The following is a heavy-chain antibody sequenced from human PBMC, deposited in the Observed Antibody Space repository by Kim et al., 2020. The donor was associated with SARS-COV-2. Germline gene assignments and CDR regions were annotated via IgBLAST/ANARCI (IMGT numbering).Heavy chain of an antibody. CDR2: ISTYNGNT. Sequence: ASVKVSCQTSGFTFAASGISWVRQAPGQGLEWMGWISTYNGNTQYAQRFQDRVTMTADTSTETAHLDLRSLKSDDTAVYYCARTTFYSGSGTSYFFDYWGQGTLVTVSP. CDR3: ARTTFYSGSGTSYFFDY. V-gene: IGHV1-18*01. D-gene: IGHD3-10*01. CDR1: GFTFAASG. J-gene: IGHJ4*02.